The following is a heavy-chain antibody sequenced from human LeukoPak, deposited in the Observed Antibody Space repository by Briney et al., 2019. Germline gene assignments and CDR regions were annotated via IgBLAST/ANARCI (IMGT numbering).Heavy chain of an antibody. D-gene: IGHD2-2*01. Sequence: PSETLSLTCTVSGGSLSSYYWSWIRQPPGKGLEWIGYIYYSGSTNYNPSLKNRVTISVDTSKNQFSLKLSSVTAADTAVYYCARDSRYCSSTSCSYNWFDPWGQGTLVTVSS. CDR2: IYYSGST. CDR1: GGSLSSYY. CDR3: ARDSRYCSSTSCSYNWFDP. V-gene: IGHV4-59*01. J-gene: IGHJ5*02.